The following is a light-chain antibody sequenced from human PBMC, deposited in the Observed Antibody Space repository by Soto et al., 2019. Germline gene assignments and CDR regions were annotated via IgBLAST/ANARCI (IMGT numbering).Light chain of an antibody. CDR2: EGS. J-gene: IGKJ5*01. CDR3: RTVSTFLLWR. V-gene: IGKV3-11*01. Sequence: VTLSLSPGQTATLSCRASQSVSGYLAWYQQKAGQAPRLLIYEGSNRATGIPTRFSGSGSGTDFTLTISVFFPEDVGIRYCRTVSTFLLWRFG. CDR1: QSVSGY.